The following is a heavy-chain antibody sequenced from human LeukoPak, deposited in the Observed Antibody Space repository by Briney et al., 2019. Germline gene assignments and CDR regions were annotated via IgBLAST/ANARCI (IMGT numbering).Heavy chain of an antibody. CDR2: IYTSGST. D-gene: IGHD3-10*01. Sequence: SETLSLTCTVSGGSISSGSYYWSWIRQPAGKGLEWIGRIYTSGSTNYNPSLKSRVTISVDTSKNQFSLKLSSVTAADTAVYYCARDRGVRGVIITEPFDNWFDPWGQGTLVTVSS. CDR3: ARDRGVRGVIITEPFDNWFDP. J-gene: IGHJ5*02. CDR1: GGSISSGSYY. V-gene: IGHV4-61*02.